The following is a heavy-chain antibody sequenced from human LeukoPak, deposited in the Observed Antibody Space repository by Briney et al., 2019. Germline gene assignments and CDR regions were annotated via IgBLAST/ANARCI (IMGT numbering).Heavy chain of an antibody. Sequence: GGSLRLSCAASGFTFSSYSMNWVRQAPGKGLEWVSYISSSSSTIYYADSVKGRFTISRDNAKNSLYLQMNSLRDEDTAVYYCARAIYGSGSTRYFDLWGRGTLVTVSS. CDR3: ARAIYGSGSTRYFDL. V-gene: IGHV3-48*02. D-gene: IGHD3-10*01. CDR2: ISSSSSTI. CDR1: GFTFSSYS. J-gene: IGHJ2*01.